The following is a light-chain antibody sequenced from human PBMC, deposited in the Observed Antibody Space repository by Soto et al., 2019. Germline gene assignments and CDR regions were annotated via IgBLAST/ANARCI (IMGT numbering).Light chain of an antibody. CDR1: ESVTSSY. Sequence: EIALTQSPGTLSLSPGERATLSCRASESVTSSYLAWYQHKPGQAPRLLIYGASNRATGIPDRFSGSGSGTDFTLTISRLEPEDFAVYYCQQYGRSPRTFGQGTKVEIK. V-gene: IGKV3-20*01. CDR2: GAS. J-gene: IGKJ1*01. CDR3: QQYGRSPRT.